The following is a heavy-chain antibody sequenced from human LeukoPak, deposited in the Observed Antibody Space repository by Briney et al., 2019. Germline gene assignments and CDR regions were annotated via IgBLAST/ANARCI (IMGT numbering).Heavy chain of an antibody. CDR1: GFTFSSYA. D-gene: IGHD2-2*01. CDR3: AKDQSLYCSSTSCFIRGDY. V-gene: IGHV3-23*01. J-gene: IGHJ4*02. Sequence: GGSLRLSCAASGFTFSSYAMSWVRQAPGKGLEWVSAISGSGGSTYYADSVKGRFTTSRDNSKNTLYLQMNSLRAEDTAVYYCAKDQSLYCSSTSCFIRGDYWGQGTLVTVSS. CDR2: ISGSGGST.